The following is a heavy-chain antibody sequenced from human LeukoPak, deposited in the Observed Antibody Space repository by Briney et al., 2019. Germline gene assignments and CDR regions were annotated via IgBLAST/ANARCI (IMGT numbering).Heavy chain of an antibody. CDR3: AREGRCSSTSCYSGGDDWFDP. CDR1: GGTFSSYA. Sequence: SVKVSCKASGGTFSSYAISWVRQAPGQGLEWMGGIIPIFGTANYAQKFQGRVTITADESTSTAYMELSGLRSEDTAVYYCAREGRCSSTSCYSGGDDWFDPWGQGTLVTVSS. V-gene: IGHV1-69*01. J-gene: IGHJ5*02. CDR2: IIPIFGTA. D-gene: IGHD2-2*01.